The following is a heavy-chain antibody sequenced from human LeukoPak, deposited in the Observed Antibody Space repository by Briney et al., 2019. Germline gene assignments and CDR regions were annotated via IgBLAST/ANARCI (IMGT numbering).Heavy chain of an antibody. V-gene: IGHV3-23*01. CDR1: GFTFSSYA. CDR3: AKDRETRYSSNLFDY. J-gene: IGHJ4*02. CDR2: ISGSGGST. D-gene: IGHD6-13*01. Sequence: GGSLRLSCAASGFTFSSYAMSWVRQAPGKGLEWVSAISGSGGSTHYADSVKGRFTISRDNSKNTLYLQMNSLRAEDTAVYYCAKDRETRYSSNLFDYWGQGTLVTVSS.